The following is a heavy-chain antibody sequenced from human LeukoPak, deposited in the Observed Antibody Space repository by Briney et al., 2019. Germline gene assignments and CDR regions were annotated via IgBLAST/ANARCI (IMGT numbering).Heavy chain of an antibody. J-gene: IGHJ4*02. Sequence: PGGSLRLSCAAPAFTFNNYGMHWVRQAPGKGLEWVAVISYDGSYKYYTDSVKGRFTISRDNSKNTLHLQMNSLRADDTAVYYCAKSLSDGYDYWGQGTPVTVSS. D-gene: IGHD6-13*01. CDR2: ISYDGSYK. CDR3: AKSLSDGYDY. V-gene: IGHV3-30*18. CDR1: AFTFNNYG.